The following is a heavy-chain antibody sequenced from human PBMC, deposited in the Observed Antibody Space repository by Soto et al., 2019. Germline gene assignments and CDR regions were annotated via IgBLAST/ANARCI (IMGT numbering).Heavy chain of an antibody. CDR3: LRQTGGVATPGDDY. V-gene: IGHV1-8*01. CDR2: MNPDSGDT. D-gene: IGHD2-15*01. Sequence: QVQLVQSGAEVKKPGASVKVSCEASGYPFSAFDINWVRQAGGQGLEWMGWMNPDSGDTAFAQRFQDRITLTRSTSISTAYMELSRLTSDATAVYFCLRQTGGVATPGDDYWGQGTLVTVSS. J-gene: IGHJ4*02. CDR1: GYPFSAFD.